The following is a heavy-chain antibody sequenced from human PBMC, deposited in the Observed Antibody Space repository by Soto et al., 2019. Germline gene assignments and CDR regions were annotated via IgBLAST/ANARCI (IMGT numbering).Heavy chain of an antibody. J-gene: IGHJ5*02. CDR1: GYSISGGFY. CDR3: ARIRIFDYWFDH. Sequence: SETLSLTCDVSGYSISGGFYWGWIRQSPGKGLEWIANIYHSGTAYFTPSRKTRVTTSVDTSKNQISLRLTSVTAADTAIYFCARIRIFDYWFDHWGQGILVTVSS. CDR2: IYHSGTA. D-gene: IGHD3-3*01. V-gene: IGHV4-38-2*01.